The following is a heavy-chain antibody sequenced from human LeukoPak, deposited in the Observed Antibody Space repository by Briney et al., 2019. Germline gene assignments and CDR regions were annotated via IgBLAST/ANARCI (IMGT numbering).Heavy chain of an antibody. CDR3: ARMTKVATRKTRYYYYYMDV. D-gene: IGHD5-12*01. CDR2: INPNSGGT. V-gene: IGHV1-2*02. Sequence: ASVKVSCKASGYTFTGYYMHWVRQAPGQGLEWMGWINPNSGGTNYAQKFQGRVTMTRNTSISTAYMELSSLRSEDTAVYYCARMTKVATRKTRYYYYYMDVWGKGTTVTISS. J-gene: IGHJ6*03. CDR1: GYTFTGYY.